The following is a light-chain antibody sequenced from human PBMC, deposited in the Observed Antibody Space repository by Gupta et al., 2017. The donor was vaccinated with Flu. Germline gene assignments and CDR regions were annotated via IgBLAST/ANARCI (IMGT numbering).Light chain of an antibody. CDR2: EVS. Sequence: SITISCTGTRSDIGDYKYVSWYQQYPGKAPKLIIHEVSNRPSQVSSRFSGSKSGNTASLTISGLQAEDEADYYCSSYTTTDTLVFGSGTTVTVV. V-gene: IGLV2-14*01. J-gene: IGLJ1*01. CDR1: RSDIGDYKY. CDR3: SSYTTTDTLV.